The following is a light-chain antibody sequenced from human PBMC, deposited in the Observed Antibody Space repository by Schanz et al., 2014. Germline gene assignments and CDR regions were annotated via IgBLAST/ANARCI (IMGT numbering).Light chain of an antibody. CDR3: SSYTSSSTLDGV. CDR1: SSDVGSYKL. J-gene: IGLJ3*02. Sequence: QSALTQPASVSGSPGQSITISCTGTSSDVGSYKLVSWYQQHPGKAPKLMIYEGSKRPSGVSNRFSGSKSGNTASLTISGLQAEDEADYYCSSYTSSSTLDGVFGGGTKLTVL. V-gene: IGLV2-14*02. CDR2: EGS.